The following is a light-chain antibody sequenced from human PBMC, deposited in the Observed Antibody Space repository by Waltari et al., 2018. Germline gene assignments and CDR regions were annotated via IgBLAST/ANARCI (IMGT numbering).Light chain of an antibody. CDR3: QQRASWLT. CDR1: QNVSTY. CDR2: DAS. Sequence: EIVLTQSPATLSLSPGERATLPCRASQNVSTYLAWYQQKPGQAPRLLMFDASKRATGTPSRFSGSGSVTDFTLTISSLEPEDFAVYYCQQRASWLTFGGGTRVEIK. V-gene: IGKV3-11*01. J-gene: IGKJ4*01.